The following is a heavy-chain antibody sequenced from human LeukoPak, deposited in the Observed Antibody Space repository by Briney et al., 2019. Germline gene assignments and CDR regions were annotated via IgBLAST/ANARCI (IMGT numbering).Heavy chain of an antibody. Sequence: TGGSLRLSCAASGFTFSSYEMNWVRQAPGKGLEWVPYISSSGSTIYYADSVKGRFTISRDNAKNSLYLQMNSLRAEDTAVYYCARENWELLSYWGQGTLVTVSS. D-gene: IGHD1-26*01. CDR1: GFTFSSYE. CDR2: ISSSGSTI. CDR3: ARENWELLSY. J-gene: IGHJ4*02. V-gene: IGHV3-48*03.